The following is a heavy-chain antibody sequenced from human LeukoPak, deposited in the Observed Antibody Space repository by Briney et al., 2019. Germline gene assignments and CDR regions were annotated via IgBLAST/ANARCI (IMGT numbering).Heavy chain of an antibody. CDR2: IYYSGIT. Sequence: SETLSLTCTVSGGSISSGDYYWSWIRQPPGKGLEWIAFIYYSGITHYNPSLKSRVTISADTSKNQFSLKLSSVTAADTAVYYCARRNYFEELFDFWGQGTLVTVSS. V-gene: IGHV4-30-4*01. CDR1: GGSISSGDYY. CDR3: ARRNYFEELFDF. J-gene: IGHJ4*02. D-gene: IGHD2/OR15-2a*01.